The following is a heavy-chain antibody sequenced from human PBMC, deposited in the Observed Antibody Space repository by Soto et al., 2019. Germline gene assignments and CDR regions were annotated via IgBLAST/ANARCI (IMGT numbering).Heavy chain of an antibody. Sequence: GASVKVSCKASGGTFSTYTMTWVRQAPGQGLEWMGRIIPIIGIINYAQKFQGRVTITADKFTGAAYMELTRLRSDDTAVYYCAGDPDSHYNDSHASSYPWGQGTLVTVSS. D-gene: IGHD3-22*01. CDR2: IIPIIGII. CDR1: GGTFSTYT. V-gene: IGHV1-69*04. J-gene: IGHJ5*02. CDR3: AGDPDSHYNDSHASSYP.